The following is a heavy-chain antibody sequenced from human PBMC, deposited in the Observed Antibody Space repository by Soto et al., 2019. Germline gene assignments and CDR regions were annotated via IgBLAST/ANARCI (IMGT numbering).Heavy chain of an antibody. V-gene: IGHV1-69*13. Sequence: ASVKVSCKASGGTFSSYAISWVRQAPGQGLEWMGGIIPIFGTANYAQKFQGRVTITADESTSTAYMELSSLRSEDTAVYYCARALRIAAAGTHNYYYGMDVWGQGTTVTVSS. CDR2: IIPIFGTA. J-gene: IGHJ6*02. CDR3: ARALRIAAAGTHNYYYGMDV. D-gene: IGHD6-13*01. CDR1: GGTFSSYA.